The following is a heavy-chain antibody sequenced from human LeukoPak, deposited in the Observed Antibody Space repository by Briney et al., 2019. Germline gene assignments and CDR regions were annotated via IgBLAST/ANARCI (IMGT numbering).Heavy chain of an antibody. J-gene: IGHJ4*02. CDR1: GFTFNIFG. D-gene: IGHD3-10*01. CDR3: AKDNRDYYIDY. Sequence: PGGSLRLSCAASGFTFNIFGMHWVRQVPGKGLEWVTFIQYNGNNKYYTESVKGRLTISRDNSKNTLYLQMNSLRTEDTAMYYCAKDNRDYYIDYWGQGTLVTVSS. V-gene: IGHV3-30*02. CDR2: IQYNGNNK.